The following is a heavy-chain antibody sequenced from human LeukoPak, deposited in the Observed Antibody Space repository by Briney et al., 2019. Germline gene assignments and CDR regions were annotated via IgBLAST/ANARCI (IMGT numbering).Heavy chain of an antibody. D-gene: IGHD2-21*02. J-gene: IGHJ6*03. V-gene: IGHV1-46*01. Sequence: ASVKVSCKASGYTFTSYYMHWVRQAPGQGLEWMGIINPNAGTTSYAQKFQGRVTVTRDTSTSTVYMELSSLRSEDTAVYYCATGPIVVVTPGYYYYYMDVWGKGTAVTISS. CDR3: ATGPIVVVTPGYYYYYMDV. CDR2: INPNAGTT. CDR1: GYTFTSYY.